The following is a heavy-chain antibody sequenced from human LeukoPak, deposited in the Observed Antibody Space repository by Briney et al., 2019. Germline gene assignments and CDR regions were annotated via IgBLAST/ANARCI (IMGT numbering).Heavy chain of an antibody. Sequence: GGSLRLSCAASGFTFSSYSMNWVRQAPGKGLEWVSSISSSSSYIYYADSVKGRFTISRDNAKNSLYLQMNSLRAEDTAVYYCARGPDIVVVPAAIIGEGQNWFDPWGQGTLVTVSS. CDR2: ISSSSSYI. V-gene: IGHV3-21*01. J-gene: IGHJ5*02. D-gene: IGHD2-2*01. CDR3: ARGPDIVVVPAAIIGEGQNWFDP. CDR1: GFTFSSYS.